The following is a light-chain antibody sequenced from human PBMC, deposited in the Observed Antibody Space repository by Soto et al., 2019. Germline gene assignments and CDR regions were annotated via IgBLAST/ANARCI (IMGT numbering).Light chain of an antibody. V-gene: IGLV1-40*01. Sequence: QSVLTQPPSVSGAPGQRVTISCTGSSSNIGAGYDVHWYQQLPGTAPKLLIYGNSNRPSGVPDRFSGSKSGTSASLAITGXXAEXXXXXXCQSYDSSLSVWVFGGGTKVTVL. J-gene: IGLJ3*02. CDR3: QSYDSSLSVWV. CDR2: GNS. CDR1: SSNIGAGYD.